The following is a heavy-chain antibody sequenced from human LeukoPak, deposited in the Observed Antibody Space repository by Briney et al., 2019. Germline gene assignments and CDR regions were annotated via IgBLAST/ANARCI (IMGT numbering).Heavy chain of an antibody. CDR1: GGSISSYY. CDR3: ARAYCSSTSCYSLVWFDP. V-gene: IGHV4-59*01. CDR2: IYYSGST. Sequence: SETLSLTCTVSGGSISSYYWSWLRQPPGKGLEWIGYIYYSGSTNYNPSLKSRVTISVDTSKNQFSLKLSSVTAADTAVYYCARAYCSSTSCYSLVWFDPWGQGTLVTVSS. D-gene: IGHD2-2*01. J-gene: IGHJ5*02.